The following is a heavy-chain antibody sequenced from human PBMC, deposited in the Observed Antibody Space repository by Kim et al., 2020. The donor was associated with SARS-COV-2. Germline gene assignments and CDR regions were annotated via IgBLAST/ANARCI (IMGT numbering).Heavy chain of an antibody. CDR1: RFTFSSYG. CDR3: AIGRPQNAQNLKYFQH. J-gene: IGHJ1*01. D-gene: IGHD2-2*01. CDR2: ISDDGSSK. Sequence: GGSLRLSCEASRFTFSSYGMHWVRQAPGKGLEWVAVISDDGSSKYYADSVKGRFTISRDNSKTTLYLQMNSLRAEDTAVYYCAIGRPQNAQNLKYFQHWGQGTLVTVSS. V-gene: IGHV3-30*03.